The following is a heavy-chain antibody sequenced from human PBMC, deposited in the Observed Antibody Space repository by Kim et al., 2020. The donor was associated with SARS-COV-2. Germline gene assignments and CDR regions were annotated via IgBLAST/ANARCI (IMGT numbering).Heavy chain of an antibody. Sequence: GESLKISCQISGYSFTTYWIGWVRQLPGKGPEWMGIISPDDSDVRYSPSFQGQVTISADKSTNTAHLQWSSLKASDSGTYYCARHRGYRAAWYPFDYWGQGTQVTVSS. V-gene: IGHV5-51*01. D-gene: IGHD2-15*01. CDR3: ARHRGYRAAWYPFDY. CDR1: GYSFTTYW. CDR2: ISPDDSDV. J-gene: IGHJ4*02.